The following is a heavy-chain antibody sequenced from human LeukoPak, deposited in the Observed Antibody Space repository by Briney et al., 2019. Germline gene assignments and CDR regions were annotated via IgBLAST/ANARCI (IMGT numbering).Heavy chain of an antibody. CDR3: AKVGGSFLYYYYYYMDV. D-gene: IGHD1-26*01. J-gene: IGHJ6*03. CDR2: ISGSGGST. V-gene: IGHV3-23*01. CDR1: GFTFSSYA. Sequence: GGSLRLSCAASGFTFSSYAMSWVRQAPGKGLEWVSAISGSGGSTYYADSVKGRFTISRDNSKNTLYLQMNSLRAEDTAVYYCAKVGGSFLYYYYYYMDVWGKGTTVTVSS.